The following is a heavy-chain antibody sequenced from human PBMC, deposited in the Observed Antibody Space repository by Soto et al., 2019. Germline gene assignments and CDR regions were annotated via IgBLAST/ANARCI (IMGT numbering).Heavy chain of an antibody. Sequence: PSETLSLTCAVSGGSISSINYYWGWIRQPPGKGLEWIGSVYHSGSTYYNPSLKSRVTIFVDTPKNQFSLNLTSVIAAGTAVYYCVIGVRGAINISPDVFDIWGHGTMVTVSS. CDR1: GGSISSINYY. V-gene: IGHV4-39*01. CDR2: VYHSGST. J-gene: IGHJ3*02. D-gene: IGHD3-10*01. CDR3: VIGVRGAINISPDVFDI.